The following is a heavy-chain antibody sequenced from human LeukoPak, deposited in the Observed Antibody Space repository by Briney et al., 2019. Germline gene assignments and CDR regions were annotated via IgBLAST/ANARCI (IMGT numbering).Heavy chain of an antibody. CDR2: INPNSGGT. CDR1: GYTFTGYY. J-gene: IGHJ6*03. D-gene: IGHD6-6*01. CDR3: ARDLREAARPGYYYYYMDV. V-gene: IGHV1-2*02. Sequence: GASVKVSCKASGYTFTGYYMHWVRQAPGQGLEWMGWINPNSGGTNYAQKFQGRVTMTRDTSISTAYMELSRLRSDDTAVYYCARDLREAARPGYYYYYMDVWGKGTTVTVSS.